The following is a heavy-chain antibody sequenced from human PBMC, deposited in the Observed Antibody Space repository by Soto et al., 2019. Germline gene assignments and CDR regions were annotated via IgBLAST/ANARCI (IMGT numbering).Heavy chain of an antibody. Sequence: QITLKESGPTLVKPTQTLTLTCTFSGFSLNTDGMGVGWIRQPPGKALEWLALIYWNDDKHYSPSLKSRLTITKDTSKYQVVLTMTSANAVDTATYYCAYRRDGHYVFAYWGPATPVTVSS. CDR2: IYWNDDK. CDR1: GFSLNTDGMG. J-gene: IGHJ4*02. V-gene: IGHV2-5*01. CDR3: AYRRDGHYVFAY. D-gene: IGHD4-17*01.